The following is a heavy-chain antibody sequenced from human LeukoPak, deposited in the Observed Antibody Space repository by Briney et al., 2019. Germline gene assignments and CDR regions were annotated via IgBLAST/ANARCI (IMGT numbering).Heavy chain of an antibody. CDR3: ARVPRTDYDYVWGSYRYTGPFDY. J-gene: IGHJ4*02. Sequence: GGSLRLSCAASGFTFSSYWMHWVRQAPGKGLVWVSRINSDGSSTSYADSVKGRITISRDNAKNTLYLQMNSLKAEDTAVYYCARVPRTDYDYVWGSYRYTGPFDYWGQGTLVTASS. V-gene: IGHV3-74*01. CDR1: GFTFSSYW. D-gene: IGHD3-16*02. CDR2: INSDGSST.